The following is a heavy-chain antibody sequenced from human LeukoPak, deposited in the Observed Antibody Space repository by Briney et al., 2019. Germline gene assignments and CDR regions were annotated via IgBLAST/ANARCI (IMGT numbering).Heavy chain of an antibody. J-gene: IGHJ4*02. Sequence: GESLKISCKGSGYSFTNFWIGWVRQMPGNGLEWMGVIYPGDSDTRYSPSFRGQVTISADKSISTAYLQWSSLKASDTAMYYCASAIVGAPSPDYWGQGTLVTVSS. V-gene: IGHV5-51*01. CDR1: GYSFTNFW. CDR2: IYPGDSDT. CDR3: ASAIVGAPSPDY. D-gene: IGHD1-26*01.